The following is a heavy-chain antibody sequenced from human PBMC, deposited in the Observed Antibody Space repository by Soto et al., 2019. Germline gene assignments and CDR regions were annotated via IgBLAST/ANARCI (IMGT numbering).Heavy chain of an antibody. D-gene: IGHD3-3*01. CDR2: IYYSGST. CDR3: ARLGSPSELYDFWSGYYAFDI. CDR1: GGSISSYY. V-gene: IGHV4-59*01. Sequence: QVQLQESGPGLVKPSETLSLTCTVSGGSISSYYWSWIRQPPGKGLEWIGYIYYSGSTNYNPSLKSRVTISVDTSKNQFSLKLSSVTAADTAVYYCARLGSPSELYDFWSGYYAFDIWGQGTMVTVSS. J-gene: IGHJ3*02.